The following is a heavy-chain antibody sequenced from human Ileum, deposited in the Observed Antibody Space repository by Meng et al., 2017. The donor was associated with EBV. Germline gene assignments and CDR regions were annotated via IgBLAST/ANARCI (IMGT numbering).Heavy chain of an antibody. D-gene: IGHD2-21*01. J-gene: IGHJ2*01. CDR2: ISSSGDYI. Sequence: ARLLESGGGLVQAGGSLRLLCAASGFPFRGHGMSWVRQAPVKGLEWVSSISSSGDYIYYADSVKDRFTISRDNSKNTLYLQMESLRAEDTAIYYCAKIGVIGNWYFDLWGRGTLVTVSS. V-gene: IGHV3-23*01. CDR3: AKIGVIGNWYFDL. CDR1: GFPFRGHG.